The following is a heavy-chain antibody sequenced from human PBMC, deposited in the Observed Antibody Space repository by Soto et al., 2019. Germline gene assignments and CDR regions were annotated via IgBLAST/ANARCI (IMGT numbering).Heavy chain of an antibody. CDR1: GDSVSSNRAA. V-gene: IGHV6-1*01. J-gene: IGHJ4*02. Sequence: SQTLSLTCAISGDSVSSNRAAWNWIRHSPSRGLEWLGRTYYRSKWYNDYAVSVKSRITIKPDTSKNQFSLQLNSVTPEDTAVYYCEREGSGWVSAPFDYWRQGTLVTVS. CDR2: TYYRSKWYN. CDR3: EREGSGWVSAPFDY. D-gene: IGHD6-19*01.